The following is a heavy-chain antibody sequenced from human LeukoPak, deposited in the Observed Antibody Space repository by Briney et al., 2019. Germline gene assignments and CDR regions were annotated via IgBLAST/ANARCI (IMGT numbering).Heavy chain of an antibody. CDR1: GGSISSSGNY. CDR3: WQSIAARSPYGMDV. J-gene: IGHJ6*02. D-gene: IGHD6-6*01. CDR2: IDFSGST. Sequence: PSETLSLTCTVSGGSISSSGNYWGWIRQPPGQGLERIESIDFSGSTCYNPSLKSRVTISIVTSKNQFSLRLSSVTAADTAVYYCWQSIAARSPYGMDVWGQGTTVTVSS. V-gene: IGHV4-39*01.